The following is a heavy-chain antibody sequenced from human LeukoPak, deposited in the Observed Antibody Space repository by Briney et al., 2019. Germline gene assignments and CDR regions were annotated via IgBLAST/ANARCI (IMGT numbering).Heavy chain of an antibody. J-gene: IGHJ4*02. V-gene: IGHV4-31*03. D-gene: IGHD3-16*02. CDR3: ARVIDYVWGSYRRPHPSYYFDY. CDR2: IYYSGST. CDR1: GGSTSSGGYY. Sequence: SQTLSLTCTVSGGSTSSGGYYWSWIRQHPGKGLEWIGYIYYSGSTYYNPSLKSRVTISVDTSKNQFSLKLSSVTAADTAVYYCARVIDYVWGSYRRPHPSYYFDYWGQGTLVTVSS.